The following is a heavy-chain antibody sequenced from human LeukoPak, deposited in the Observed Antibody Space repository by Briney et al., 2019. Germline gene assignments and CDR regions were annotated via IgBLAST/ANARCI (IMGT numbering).Heavy chain of an antibody. CDR1: GFTVSTNY. Sequence: GGSLRLSCAASGFTVSTNYMSWVRQAPGKGLGWVSVIYSGGTTNYADSAKGRFTISRDNSKNTVYLQMNSLRAEDTAVYYCARGGYAHYYGMDVWGQGTTATVSS. V-gene: IGHV3-53*01. CDR3: ARGGYAHYYGMDV. J-gene: IGHJ6*02. CDR2: IYSGGTT. D-gene: IGHD5-18*01.